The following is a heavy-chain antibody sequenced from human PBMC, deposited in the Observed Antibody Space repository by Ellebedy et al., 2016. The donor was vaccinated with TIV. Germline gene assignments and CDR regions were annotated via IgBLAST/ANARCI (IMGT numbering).Heavy chain of an antibody. D-gene: IGHD3-10*02. J-gene: IGHJ4*02. CDR2: ISSSRSTI. CDR1: GFTFSSYS. CDR3: ARGLTMYYFDY. V-gene: IGHV3-48*02. Sequence: GESLKISCAASGFTFSSYSMNWVRQAPGKGLEWVSYISSSRSTIYYADSVKGRFTISRDNAKHSLYLQMNGLRDEDTAVYYCARGLTMYYFDYWGQGTLVTVSS.